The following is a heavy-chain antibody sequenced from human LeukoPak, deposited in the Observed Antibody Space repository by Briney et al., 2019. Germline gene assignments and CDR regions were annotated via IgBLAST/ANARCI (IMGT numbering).Heavy chain of an antibody. Sequence: GGSLRLSCAASGFTFSSYGMHWVRQAPGKGLEWVAFIRYDGSNKYYADSVKGRFTISRDNSKNTLYLQMNSLRAEDTAVYYCAKDAFKFGATKDAFDIWGQGTMVTVSS. J-gene: IGHJ3*02. CDR2: IRYDGSNK. D-gene: IGHD1-26*01. CDR3: AKDAFKFGATKDAFDI. V-gene: IGHV3-30*02. CDR1: GFTFSSYG.